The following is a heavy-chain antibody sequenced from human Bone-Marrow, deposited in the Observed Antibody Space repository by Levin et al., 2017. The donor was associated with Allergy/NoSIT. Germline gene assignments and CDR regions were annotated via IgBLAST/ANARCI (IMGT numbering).Heavy chain of an antibody. V-gene: IGHV1-46*01. CDR3: ARERTGTAWFDP. Sequence: GESLKISCKASGFTFTTYFIHWVRQAPGQGLEWVGTVNPSGPVTKYAQQFQDRVTVTGDTSTTTVYMELTRLKSEDTAIYFCARERTGTAWFDPWGQGTLVTVSS. CDR1: GFTFTTYF. CDR2: VNPSGPVT. J-gene: IGHJ5*02. D-gene: IGHD7-27*01.